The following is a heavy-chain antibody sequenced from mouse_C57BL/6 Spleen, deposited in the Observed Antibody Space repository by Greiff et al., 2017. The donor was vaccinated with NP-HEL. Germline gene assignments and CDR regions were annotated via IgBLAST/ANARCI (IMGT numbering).Heavy chain of an antibody. J-gene: IGHJ3*01. D-gene: IGHD2-1*01. V-gene: IGHV3-6*01. CDR1: GYSITSGYY. CDR3: ARDYGNYPFAY. Sequence: EVQLMESGPGLVKPSQSLSLTCSVTGYSITSGYYWNWIRQFPGNKLEWMGYISYDGSNNYNPSLKNRISITRDTSKNQFFLKLNSVTTEDTATYYCARDYGNYPFAYWGQGTLVTVSA. CDR2: ISYDGSN.